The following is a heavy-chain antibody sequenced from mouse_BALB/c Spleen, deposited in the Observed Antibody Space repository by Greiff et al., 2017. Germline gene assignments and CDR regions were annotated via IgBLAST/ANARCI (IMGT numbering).Heavy chain of an antibody. CDR3: ARVGYWYFDV. V-gene: IGHV3-6*02. J-gene: IGHJ1*01. CDR2: ISYDGSN. Sequence: EVHLVESGPGLVKPSQSLSLTCSVTGYSITSGYYWNWIRQFPGNKLEWMGYISYDGSNNYNPSLKNRISITRDTSKNQFFLKLNSVTTEDTATYYCARVGYWYFDVWGAGTTVTVSS. D-gene: IGHD4-1*01. CDR1: GYSITSGYY.